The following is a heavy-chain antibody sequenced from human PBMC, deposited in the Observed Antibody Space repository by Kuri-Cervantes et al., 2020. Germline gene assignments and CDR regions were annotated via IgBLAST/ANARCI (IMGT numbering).Heavy chain of an antibody. CDR2: INPNSGGT. CDR1: GYTFTGYY. Sequence: ASVKVSCKASGYTFTGYYMHWVRQAPGQGLEWMGWINPNSGGTNYAQKFQGWVTMTRDTSISTAYMELSRLRSDDTAVYYCARWAVAGPKAIDYWGQGTLVTVSS. D-gene: IGHD6-19*01. CDR3: ARWAVAGPKAIDY. V-gene: IGHV1-2*04. J-gene: IGHJ4*02.